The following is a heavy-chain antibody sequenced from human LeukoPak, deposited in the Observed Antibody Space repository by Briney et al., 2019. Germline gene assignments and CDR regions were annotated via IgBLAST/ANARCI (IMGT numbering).Heavy chain of an antibody. CDR1: GFTFSIYG. D-gene: IGHD4-17*01. V-gene: IGHV3-23*01. Sequence: GGSLRLSCAASGFTFSIYGMGWVRQAPGKGLEWVSSISDNGGNTYYADSAKGRFTISRDNSKNTLYLQMNSLRAEDTAVYYCARDYDYGDLKYYFDHWGQGTLVTVSS. CDR3: ARDYDYGDLKYYFDH. J-gene: IGHJ4*02. CDR2: ISDNGGNT.